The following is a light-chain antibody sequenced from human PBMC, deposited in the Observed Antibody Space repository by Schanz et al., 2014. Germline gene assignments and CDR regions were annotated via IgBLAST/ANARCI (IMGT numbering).Light chain of an antibody. J-gene: IGKJ3*01. V-gene: IGKV3D-20*02. Sequence: EIVMTQSPATLSVSPGERATLSCRASQSVSSTFLAWYQQKPGQAPRLLIYGASSRATGIPDRFRGSGSGTDFTLSISRLEPDDFAVYFCQQRDNWPLTFGPGTKVLFK. CDR1: QSVSSTF. CDR2: GAS. CDR3: QQRDNWPLT.